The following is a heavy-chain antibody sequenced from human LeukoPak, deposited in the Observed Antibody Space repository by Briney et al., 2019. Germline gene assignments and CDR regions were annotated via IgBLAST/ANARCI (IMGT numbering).Heavy chain of an antibody. D-gene: IGHD3-22*01. Sequence: ASVKVSCKASGYTFTNYGIIWVRQAPGQGLEWMGWISGFNGKTKYAQILQGRVTMTTDPHTTTAYMELGSLRSDDTAVYFCARSHSGSLRAPFDHWGQGTLVTVSS. V-gene: IGHV1-18*01. CDR3: ARSHSGSLRAPFDH. CDR2: ISGFNGKT. J-gene: IGHJ4*02. CDR1: GYTFTNYG.